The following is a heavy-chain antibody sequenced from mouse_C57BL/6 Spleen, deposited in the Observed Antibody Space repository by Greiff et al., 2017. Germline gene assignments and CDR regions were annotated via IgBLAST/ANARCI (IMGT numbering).Heavy chain of an antibody. V-gene: IGHV2-5*01. CDR3: AAFGLLNYYAMDY. CDR1: GFSLTSYG. J-gene: IGHJ4*01. CDR2: IWRGGST. D-gene: IGHD2-3*01. Sequence: QVQLQQSGPGLVQPSQSLSITCTASGFSLTSYGVHWVRHSPGKGLEWLGVIWRGGSTDYNAAFMSRLCITQDNSKSQVFYKMNSRQVDDTTIYYCAAFGLLNYYAMDYWGQGTSVTVST.